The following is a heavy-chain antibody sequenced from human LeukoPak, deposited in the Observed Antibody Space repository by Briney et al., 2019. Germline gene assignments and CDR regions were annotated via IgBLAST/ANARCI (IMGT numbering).Heavy chain of an antibody. CDR3: ARTGDGYNYLDY. CDR2: INSDGSST. CDR1: GFTFSSYW. J-gene: IGHJ4*02. V-gene: IGHV3-74*01. D-gene: IGHD5-24*01. Sequence: GGSLRLSCAASGFTFSSYWMHWVRQAPGKGLVWVSRINSDGSSTSYADSVKGRFTISRDNAKNTLYLQMNSLRAEDTAVYYCARTGDGYNYLDYWGQGTLVTVSS.